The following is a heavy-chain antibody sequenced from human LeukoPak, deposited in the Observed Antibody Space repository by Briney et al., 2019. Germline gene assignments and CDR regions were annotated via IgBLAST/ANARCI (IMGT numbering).Heavy chain of an antibody. V-gene: IGHV3-23*01. J-gene: IGHJ6*03. CDR1: GFTFSTFA. D-gene: IGHD2-15*01. Sequence: TGGSLRLSCAASGFTFSTFAINWVRQAPGKGLEWVSAISGSGESSYYADSVKGRFTIPRDNSKNTLYLQMNSLRAEDTAVYYCAKGSGGSCYSSMDVWGKGITVTVSS. CDR3: AKGSGGSCYSSMDV. CDR2: ISGSGESS.